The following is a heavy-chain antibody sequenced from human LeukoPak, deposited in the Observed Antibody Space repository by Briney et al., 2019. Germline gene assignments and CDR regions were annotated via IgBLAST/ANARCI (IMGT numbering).Heavy chain of an antibody. D-gene: IGHD2-2*01. CDR2: IKPDSGST. CDR3: ARELSTSVPDY. Sequence: ASVKVSCKASGYTFTSHAISWVRQATGPGHELRGWIKPDSGSTGHAQKFQGRVVFTSDNSIGTAYMELSSLRSEDTAVYYCARELSTSVPDYWGQGTLVTVSS. CDR1: GYTFTSHA. V-gene: IGHV1-8*03. J-gene: IGHJ4*02.